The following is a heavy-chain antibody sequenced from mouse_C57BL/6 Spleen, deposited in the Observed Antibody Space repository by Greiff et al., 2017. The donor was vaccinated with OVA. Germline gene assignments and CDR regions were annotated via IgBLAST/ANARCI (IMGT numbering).Heavy chain of an antibody. CDR2: ISDGGSYT. J-gene: IGHJ4*01. CDR1: GFTFSSYA. D-gene: IGHD2-1*01. Sequence: EVNVVESGGGLVKPGGSLKLSCAASGFTFSSYAMSWVRQTPEKRLEWVATISDGGSYTYYPDNVKGRFTISRDNAKNNLYLQMSHLKSEDTAMYYCARDTDYGNYGYWGQGTSVTVSS. CDR3: ARDTDYGNYGY. V-gene: IGHV5-4*01.